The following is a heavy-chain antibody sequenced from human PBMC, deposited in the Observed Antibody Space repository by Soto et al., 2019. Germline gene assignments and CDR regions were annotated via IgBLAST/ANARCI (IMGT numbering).Heavy chain of an antibody. CDR1: GFTFSSYG. CDR2: IWYDGSNK. CDR3: ARGILDCSGGSFYLYRYSSCGMDV. V-gene: IGHV3-33*01. D-gene: IGHD2-15*01. J-gene: IGHJ6*02. Sequence: GGSLRLSCAASGFTFSSYGMHWVRQAPGKGLEGVAVIWYDGSNKYYADSVKGRFPISRDNSKNTLHLQMNSLRAEDTAVYYCARGILDCSGGSFYLYRYSSCGMDVRCQAPTVTVSS.